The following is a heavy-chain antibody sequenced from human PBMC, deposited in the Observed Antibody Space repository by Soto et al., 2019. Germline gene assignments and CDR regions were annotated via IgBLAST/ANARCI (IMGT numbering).Heavy chain of an antibody. Sequence: GASVKVSCKASGYTFTGYYVHWVRQAPGQGLEWMGWINPNTGGANYAQKFQGRVTMTRDTPISTAYMELSRLRSDDTAIYYCARQLSYCGGDCYTEPLDYSGQGTLVPVSS. CDR3: ARQLSYCGGDCYTEPLDY. CDR2: INPNTGGA. CDR1: GYTFTGYY. J-gene: IGHJ4*01. D-gene: IGHD2-21*02. V-gene: IGHV1-2*02.